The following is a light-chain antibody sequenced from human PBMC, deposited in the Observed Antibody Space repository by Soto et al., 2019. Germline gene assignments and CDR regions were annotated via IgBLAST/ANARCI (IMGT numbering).Light chain of an antibody. CDR2: DVS. Sequence: DIQVTQSPSTLSASVVDRVTITCRASQSISGWLAWYQQKPGKAPKLLIYDVSSLESGVPSRFSGSGSGTEFTLAISSLQPDDFATYYCQQYNSYPWTFGQGTKVDIK. CDR1: QSISGW. CDR3: QQYNSYPWT. V-gene: IGKV1-5*01. J-gene: IGKJ1*01.